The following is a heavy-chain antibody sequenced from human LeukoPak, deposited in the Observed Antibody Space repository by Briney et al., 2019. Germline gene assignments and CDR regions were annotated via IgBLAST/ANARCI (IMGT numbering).Heavy chain of an antibody. CDR2: IYSGGST. V-gene: IGHV3-53*01. Sequence: QPGGSLRLSCAASGFTVSSNYMSWVRQAPGKGLEWVSVIYSGGSTYYADSVKGRFTTSRDNSKSTLYLQMNSLRAEDTAVYYCAKDQALTPVAFHIWGQGTMVTVSS. J-gene: IGHJ3*02. D-gene: IGHD1-14*01. CDR1: GFTVSSNY. CDR3: AKDQALTPVAFHI.